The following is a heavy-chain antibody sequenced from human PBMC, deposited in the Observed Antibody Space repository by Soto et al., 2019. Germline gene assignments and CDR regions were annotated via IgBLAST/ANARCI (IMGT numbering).Heavy chain of an antibody. J-gene: IGHJ4*02. CDR2: ISSDSNYI. CDR3: ARDFDLASSGYLDY. Sequence: PVGSLRLSCAASGFTFNIFTLNWVRQAPGKGLEWVSSISSDSNYIYYADSLMGRFTISRDNAKNSLYLQMSSLRAEDTAVYYCARDFDLASSGYLDYWGQGTLVTVSS. D-gene: IGHD3-22*01. V-gene: IGHV3-21*01. CDR1: GFTFNIFT.